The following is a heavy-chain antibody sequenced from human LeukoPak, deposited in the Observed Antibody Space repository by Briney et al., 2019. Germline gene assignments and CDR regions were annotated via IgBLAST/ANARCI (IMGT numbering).Heavy chain of an antibody. D-gene: IGHD1-26*01. CDR1: GAPIRTYY. V-gene: IGHV4-59*01. CDR3: TKGYYEPFDY. Sequence: SETLSLTCTVSGAPIRTYYWDWIRQAPGKGLEWSGCISDSGTTYYNPSLKSRVTISLDTSKNHFSLKLTSVTAADTAVYFCTKGYYEPFDYWGPGMMVTVSS. J-gene: IGHJ4*02. CDR2: ISDSGTT.